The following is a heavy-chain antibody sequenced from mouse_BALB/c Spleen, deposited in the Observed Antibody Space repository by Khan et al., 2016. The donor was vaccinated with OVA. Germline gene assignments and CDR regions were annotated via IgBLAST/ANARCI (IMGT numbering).Heavy chain of an antibody. D-gene: IGHD1-1*01. V-gene: IGHV7-3*02. J-gene: IGHJ1*01. CDR3: ARETVVDIYWYLDV. CDR2: IRNKANGYTT. Sequence: EVELVESGGGLVQPGGSLRLSCATSGFTFTDYYMSWVRQPPGKALEWLGFIRNKANGYTTDYSASVKGRFTRARDKYQSIGYLQMNNLRAEDSATYYWARETVVDIYWYLDVWGAGTTVTVSS. CDR1: GFTFTDYY.